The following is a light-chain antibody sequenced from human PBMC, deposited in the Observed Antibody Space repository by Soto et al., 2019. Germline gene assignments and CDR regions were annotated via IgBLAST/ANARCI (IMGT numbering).Light chain of an antibody. CDR1: SSEVGGYNY. J-gene: IGLJ1*01. CDR2: DVS. CDR3: SSYTTSNTRQIV. Sequence: QSVLTQPASVSGSPGQSITISCTGTSSEVGGYNYVSWYQQHPGKAPNFMIYDVSNRPSGVSNRFSGSKSGNTASLTISGLQAEDEADYYCSSYTTSNTRQIVFGTGTKVTVL. V-gene: IGLV2-14*01.